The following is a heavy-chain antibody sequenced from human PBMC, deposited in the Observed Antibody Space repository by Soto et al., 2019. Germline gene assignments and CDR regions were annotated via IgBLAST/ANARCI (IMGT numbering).Heavy chain of an antibody. D-gene: IGHD2-2*01. CDR3: ARESRYCSSTSCYPFGY. CDR1: GGSFSGYY. CDR2: INHSGST. Sequence: SETLSLTCAVYGGSFSGYYWSWIRPPPGKGLEWIGEINHSGSTNYNPSLKSRVTISVDTSKNQFSLKLSSVTAADTAVYYCARESRYCSSTSCYPFGYWGQGTLVTVSS. J-gene: IGHJ4*02. V-gene: IGHV4-34*01.